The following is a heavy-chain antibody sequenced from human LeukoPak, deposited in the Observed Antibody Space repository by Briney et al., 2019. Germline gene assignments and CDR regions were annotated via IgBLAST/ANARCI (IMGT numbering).Heavy chain of an antibody. V-gene: IGHV3-74*01. CDR1: GFTFSSFR. J-gene: IGHJ4*02. Sequence: AGSLRLSCAASGFTFSSFRMHWVCQAPGKGLVWVSRINSDGITTTYADSVKGRFTISRDNAKNTLYLQMNSLTAEDTAVYYCARTHYGGAYGDYWGQGTLVTVSS. D-gene: IGHD4/OR15-4a*01. CDR2: INSDGITT. CDR3: ARTHYGGAYGDY.